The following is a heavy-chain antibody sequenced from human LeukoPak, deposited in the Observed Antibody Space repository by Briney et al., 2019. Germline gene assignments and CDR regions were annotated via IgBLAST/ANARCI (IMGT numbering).Heavy chain of an antibody. V-gene: IGHV3-30-3*01. CDR3: ASYDYGDYMVNAFDI. J-gene: IGHJ3*02. CDR1: GVTFSSYA. CDR2: ISYDGSNK. D-gene: IGHD4-17*01. Sequence: GGSLRLSCAASGVTFSSYAMHWVRQAPGKGLEWVAVISYDGSNKYYADSVKGGFTISRDNSKSTLYLQMNSLRAEHTAVYYCASYDYGDYMVNAFDICGQRAMVTASS.